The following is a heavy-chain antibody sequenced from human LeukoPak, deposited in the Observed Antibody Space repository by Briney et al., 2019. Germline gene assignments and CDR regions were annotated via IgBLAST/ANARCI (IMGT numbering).Heavy chain of an antibody. CDR2: INWNGGST. D-gene: IGHD5-12*01. CDR1: GFTFDDYG. Sequence: GGSLRLSCAASGFTFDDYGMSWVRQAPGKGLEWVSGINWNGGSTGYADSVEGRFTISRDNAKNSLYLQMNSLRAEDTALYYCARDQSRGYSGYGDYWGQGTLVTVSS. J-gene: IGHJ4*02. V-gene: IGHV3-20*04. CDR3: ARDQSRGYSGYGDY.